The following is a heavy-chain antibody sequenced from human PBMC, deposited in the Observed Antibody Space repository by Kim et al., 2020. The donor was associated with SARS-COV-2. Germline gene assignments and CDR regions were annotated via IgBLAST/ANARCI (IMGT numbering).Heavy chain of an antibody. CDR1: GFTFSSYS. J-gene: IGHJ6*02. Sequence: GGSLRLSCAASGFTFSSYSMNWVRQAPGKGLDWVSYISSSSSTIYYADSVKGRFTISRDNAKNSLYLQMNSLRDEDTAVYYCARAELGYCSSSPCYYGMDVWGQGTTVTVSS. CDR2: ISSSSSTI. D-gene: IGHD2-2*01. V-gene: IGHV3-48*02. CDR3: ARAELGYCSSSPCYYGMDV.